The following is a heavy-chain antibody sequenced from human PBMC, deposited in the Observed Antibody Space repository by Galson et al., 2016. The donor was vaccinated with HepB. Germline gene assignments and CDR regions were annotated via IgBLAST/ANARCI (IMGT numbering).Heavy chain of an antibody. CDR2: IYHTGDT. CDR1: GGSIRSTSYY. Sequence: TLSLTCSVSGGSIRSTSYYWNWIRQRPGKGLEWIGYIYHTGDTYYNPSLKSRLTMSVETSKNQFSLSLNSVTAADTGVYYCATMGTVTSPDPGLLDHWGQGTLVTVSS. V-gene: IGHV4-31*03. CDR3: ATMGTVTSPDPGLLDH. D-gene: IGHD4-17*01. J-gene: IGHJ4*02.